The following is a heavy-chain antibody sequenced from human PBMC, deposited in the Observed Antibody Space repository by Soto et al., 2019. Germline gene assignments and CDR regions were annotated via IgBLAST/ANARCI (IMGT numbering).Heavy chain of an antibody. Sequence: PGGSLRLSCASSGFPFSSYSMNWVRQAPGKGLEWDSSISSSSSYIYYADSVKGRFTISRDNAKNSLYLQMNSLRAEDTAVYYCAREDYYDSSGYSAIFDYWGQGTLVTVSS. J-gene: IGHJ4*02. D-gene: IGHD3-22*01. CDR2: ISSSSSYI. CDR1: GFPFSSYS. V-gene: IGHV3-21*01. CDR3: AREDYYDSSGYSAIFDY.